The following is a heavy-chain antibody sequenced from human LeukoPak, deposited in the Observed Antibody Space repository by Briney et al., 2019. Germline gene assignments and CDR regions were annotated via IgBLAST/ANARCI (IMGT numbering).Heavy chain of an antibody. CDR2: ISGSGGST. CDR1: GFTFSSYA. V-gene: IGHV3-23*01. D-gene: IGHD5-18*01. Sequence: GGSLRLSCAASGFTFSSYAMHWVRQAPGKGLEWVSAISGSGGSTYYADSVKGRFTISRDNSKNTLYLQMNSLRAEDTAVYYCAKWTPNTAMDHLNAFDIWGQGTMVTVSS. J-gene: IGHJ3*02. CDR3: AKWTPNTAMDHLNAFDI.